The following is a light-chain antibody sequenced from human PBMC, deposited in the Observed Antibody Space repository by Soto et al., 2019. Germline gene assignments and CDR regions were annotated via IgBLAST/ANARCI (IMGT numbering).Light chain of an antibody. J-gene: IGLJ3*02. V-gene: IGLV3-1*01. CDR3: QAWDSSAWV. CDR2: QDT. CDR1: KLGDKY. Sequence: SYELTQPPSVSVSPGQTASITCSGDKLGDKYACWYHQKPGQSPVLVIYQDTKRPSGIPERFSGSNSGNTATLTISGTQAMDEADYYCQAWDSSAWVFGEGTKVTVL.